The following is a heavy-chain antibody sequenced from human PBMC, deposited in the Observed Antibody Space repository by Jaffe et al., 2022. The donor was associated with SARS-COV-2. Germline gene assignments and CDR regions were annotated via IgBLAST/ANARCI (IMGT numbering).Heavy chain of an antibody. CDR1: GFTFSSYG. CDR2: ISYDGSNK. D-gene: IGHD5-18*01. J-gene: IGHJ4*02. V-gene: IGHV3-30*18. Sequence: QVQLVESGGGVVQPGRSLRLSCAASGFTFSSYGMHWVRQAPGKGLEWVAVISYDGSNKYYADSVKGRFTISRDNSKNTLYLQMNSLRAEDTAVYYCAKGGIQLWLRNYFDYWGQGTLVTVSS. CDR3: AKGGIQLWLRNYFDY.